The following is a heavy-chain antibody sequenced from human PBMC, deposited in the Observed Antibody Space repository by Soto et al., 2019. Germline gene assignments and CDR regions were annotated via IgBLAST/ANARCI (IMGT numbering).Heavy chain of an antibody. CDR1: GYTFTSYW. D-gene: IGHD6-13*01. CDR2: IYPGDSDT. Sequence: GESLNISCKCSGYTFTSYWIGCVRQMPGKGLEWMGIIYPGDSDTRYSPSFQGQVTISADKSISTAYLQWSSLKASDTAMYYCARHAYSSSWSGGMDVWGQGTTVTVSS. CDR3: ARHAYSSSWSGGMDV. V-gene: IGHV5-51*01. J-gene: IGHJ6*02.